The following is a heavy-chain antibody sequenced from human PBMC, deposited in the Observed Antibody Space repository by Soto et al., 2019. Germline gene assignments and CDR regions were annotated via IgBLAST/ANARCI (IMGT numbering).Heavy chain of an antibody. CDR1: GFTFSSYS. CDR2: ISSSSSYI. V-gene: IGHV3-21*01. D-gene: IGHD3-3*01. J-gene: IGHJ5*02. Sequence: PGGSLRLSCAASGFTFSSYSMNWVRQAPGKGLEWVSSISSSSSYIYYADSVKGRFTISRDNAKNSLYLQMNSLRAEDTAVYYCARDHLEWLLNNWFDPWGQGTLVTVSS. CDR3: ARDHLEWLLNNWFDP.